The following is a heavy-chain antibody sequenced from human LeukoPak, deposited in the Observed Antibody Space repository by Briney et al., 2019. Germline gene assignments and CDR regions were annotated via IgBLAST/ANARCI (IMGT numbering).Heavy chain of an antibody. CDR1: GFTVSSNY. CDR2: IYSGGST. D-gene: IGHD1-7*01. CDR3: ARDRTGTTYWFDL. Sequence: GGSLRLSCAASGFTVSSNYMSWVRQAPGKGLEWVSVIYSGGSTYYADSVKGRFTISRDNSKNTLYLQMNSLRAEDTAVYYCARDRTGTTYWFDLWGQGTLVTVSS. J-gene: IGHJ5*02. V-gene: IGHV3-66*01.